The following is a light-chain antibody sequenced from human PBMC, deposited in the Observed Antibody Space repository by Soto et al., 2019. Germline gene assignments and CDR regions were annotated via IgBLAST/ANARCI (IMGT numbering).Light chain of an antibody. CDR1: QDISNY. Sequence: DIQMTQSPSSLSASVGDRVTITCQASQDISNYLNWYQQKPGKAPKLLIYDASNLETGVPSRFSGSGSGTDFTFTISSLQPEDIATYYCQQYDNPQMTFGQGTKLEIK. CDR2: DAS. CDR3: QQYDNPQMT. J-gene: IGKJ2*01. V-gene: IGKV1-33*01.